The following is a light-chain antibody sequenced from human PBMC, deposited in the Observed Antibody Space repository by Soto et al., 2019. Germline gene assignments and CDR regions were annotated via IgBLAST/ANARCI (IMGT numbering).Light chain of an antibody. CDR1: QSVSSN. CDR3: QQYHNWPPLT. Sequence: EIVMTQSPATLSVSPGERATLSCRASQSVSSNLAWYQQKPGQAPRLLIYATSTRATDVPARFSGSGSGTEFTLTISSLQSEGFAVYYCQQYHNWPPLTFGGGTKVE. V-gene: IGKV3-15*01. J-gene: IGKJ4*01. CDR2: ATS.